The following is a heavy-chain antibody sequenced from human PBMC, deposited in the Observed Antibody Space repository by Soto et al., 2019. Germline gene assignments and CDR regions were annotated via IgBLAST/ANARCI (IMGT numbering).Heavy chain of an antibody. J-gene: IGHJ3*02. CDR1: GFTFSSYG. D-gene: IGHD5-18*01. CDR2: IWYDGSNK. CDR3: AIGGEPIQSKMDDAFDI. Sequence: PGGSLRLSCAASGFTFSSYGMHWVRQAPGKGLEWVAVIWYDGSNKYYADSVKGRFTISRDNSKNTLYLQMNSLRAEDTAVYYCAIGGEPIQSKMDDAFDIWGQGTMVTVAS. V-gene: IGHV3-33*01.